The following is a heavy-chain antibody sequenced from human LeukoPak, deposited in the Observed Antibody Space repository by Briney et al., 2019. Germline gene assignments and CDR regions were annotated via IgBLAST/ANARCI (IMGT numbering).Heavy chain of an antibody. Sequence: PSETLSLTCAVYGGSFSGYYWSWIRQPPGKGLEWIGEINHSGSTNYNPSLKSRVTISVDTSKNQFSLKLSSVTAADTAVYYCARGFWREMATHYYYYMDVWGKGTTVTVSS. CDR2: INHSGST. CDR3: ARGFWREMATHYYYYMDV. V-gene: IGHV4-34*01. D-gene: IGHD5-24*01. J-gene: IGHJ6*03. CDR1: GGSFSGYY.